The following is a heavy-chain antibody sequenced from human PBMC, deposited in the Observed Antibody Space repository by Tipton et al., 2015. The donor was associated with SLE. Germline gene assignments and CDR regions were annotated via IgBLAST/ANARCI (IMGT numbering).Heavy chain of an antibody. J-gene: IGHJ4*02. CDR1: DDSISSWY. Sequence: TLSLTCSVFDDSISSWYWSWIRQPPGKPLEWIGYSYFGRTTNYNPSLKGRVTMSVDTSRNEVSLKLTSATAADTAIYYCARANGAGSTTTFFDYWGQGTLVSVSS. V-gene: IGHV4-59*08. D-gene: IGHD2-8*01. CDR2: SYFGRTT. CDR3: ARANGAGSTTTFFDY.